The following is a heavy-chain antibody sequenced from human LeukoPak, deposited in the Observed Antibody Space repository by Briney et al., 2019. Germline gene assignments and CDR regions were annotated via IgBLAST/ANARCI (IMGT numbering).Heavy chain of an antibody. CDR1: GFIFSNYG. CDR3: ARIDAFDI. J-gene: IGHJ3*02. V-gene: IGHV3-30*03. Sequence: GGSLRLSCAASGFIFSNYGMHWVRQAPGKGLEWVAIISFDGSKKHYADSVKGRFTISRDNAKNSLYLQMNSLRAEDTAVYYCARIDAFDIWGQGTMVTVSS. CDR2: ISFDGSKK.